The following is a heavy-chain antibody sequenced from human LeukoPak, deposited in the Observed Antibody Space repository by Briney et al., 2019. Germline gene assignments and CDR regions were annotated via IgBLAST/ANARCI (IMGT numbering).Heavy chain of an antibody. CDR2: ISYDGGIK. CDR1: GFTFSNYA. D-gene: IGHD6-13*01. V-gene: IGHV3-30*04. CDR3: ARDPLAYSSSWYFDY. J-gene: IGHJ4*02. Sequence: PGRSLRLSCEASGFTFSNYAIHWVRQAPGKGLEWVAVISYDGGIKYYADSVQGRFTISRDNSKNTLYLKMNSLRGEDTAVYYCARDPLAYSSSWYFDYWGQGTLVTVSS.